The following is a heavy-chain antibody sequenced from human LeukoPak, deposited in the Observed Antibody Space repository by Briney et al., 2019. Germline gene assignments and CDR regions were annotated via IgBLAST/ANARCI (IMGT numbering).Heavy chain of an antibody. CDR3: ARDLSFGSLDF. CDR1: GFILSTHG. V-gene: IGHV3-33*01. Sequence: SRGSLRLSCAASGFILSTHGMHWVRQAPGKGLEWVAGMWYDGSREDYADSVKGRFTISRDMSKNTLNLQMNSLRVEDTAMFYCARDLSFGSLDFRGQGTLVTVSS. CDR2: MWYDGSRE. J-gene: IGHJ4*02. D-gene: IGHD1-26*01.